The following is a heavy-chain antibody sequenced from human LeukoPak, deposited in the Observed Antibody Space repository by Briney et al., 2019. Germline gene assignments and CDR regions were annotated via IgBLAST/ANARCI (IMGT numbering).Heavy chain of an antibody. D-gene: IGHD5-24*01. Sequence: GGSLRLSCSASGFTFSNYAMHWVRQAPGKGLEYVSAIRNDGVRTYYADSVKGRFTISRDNSKNTVYLQMTSLRGEDTVVYYCVTMATVSIFPDYWGQGTLVTVSS. J-gene: IGHJ4*02. CDR3: VTMATVSIFPDY. CDR1: GFTFSNYA. CDR2: IRNDGVRT. V-gene: IGHV3-64D*06.